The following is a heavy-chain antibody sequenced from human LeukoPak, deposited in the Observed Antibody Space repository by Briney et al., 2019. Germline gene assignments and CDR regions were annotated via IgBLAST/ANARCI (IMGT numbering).Heavy chain of an antibody. Sequence: GRSLRLSCAASGFTFSSYAMHWVRQAPGKGLEWVAVISYGGSNKYYADSVKGRFTISRDNSKNTLYLQMDSLSAEDTAVYYCARAGSQSHVDAAMGFCNYWGQGTLVTVSS. J-gene: IGHJ4*02. V-gene: IGHV3-30-3*01. D-gene: IGHD5-18*01. CDR3: ARAGSQSHVDAAMGFCNY. CDR2: ISYGGSNK. CDR1: GFTFSSYA.